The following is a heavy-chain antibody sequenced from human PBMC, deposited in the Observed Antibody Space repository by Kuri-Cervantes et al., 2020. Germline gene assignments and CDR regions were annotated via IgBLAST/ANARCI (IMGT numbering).Heavy chain of an antibody. CDR3: ARDGPAGRYDY. Sequence: LSLTCAASGFTFRSYAIHWVRQAPGKGLEWVAVISSDGSNKYHADSVKGRFTISRNNSQNTLYLQMNSLRAEDTAVYYCARDGPAGRYDYWGQGTLVTVSS. V-gene: IGHV3-30*01. J-gene: IGHJ4*02. CDR2: ISSDGSNK. CDR1: GFTFRSYA.